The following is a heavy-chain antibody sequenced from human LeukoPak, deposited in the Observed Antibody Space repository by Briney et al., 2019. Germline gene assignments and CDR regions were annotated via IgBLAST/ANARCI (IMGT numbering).Heavy chain of an antibody. J-gene: IGHJ3*02. CDR1: GFTFSSYA. CDR2: ISGSGGST. CDR3: ARDYSSSWQTDSFDI. V-gene: IGHV3-23*01. Sequence: GGSLRLSCAASGFTFSSYAMSWVRQAPGKGLEWVSAISGSGGSTYYADSVKGRFTISRDNSKNTLYLQMNSLRAEDTAVYYCARDYSSSWQTDSFDIWGQGTMVTVSS. D-gene: IGHD6-13*01.